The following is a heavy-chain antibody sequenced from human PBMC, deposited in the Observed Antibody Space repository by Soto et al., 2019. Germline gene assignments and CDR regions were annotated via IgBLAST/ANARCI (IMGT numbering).Heavy chain of an antibody. CDR3: ARDPRNLGFDP. CDR1: GFTFSSYS. J-gene: IGHJ5*02. CDR2: ISSSSSYI. V-gene: IGHV3-21*01. D-gene: IGHD1-1*01. Sequence: LRLSCAASGFTFSSYSMNWVRQAPGKGLEWVSSISSSSSYIYYADSVKGRFTISRDNAKNSLYLQMNSLRAEDTAVYYCARDPRNLGFDPWGQGTLVTVSS.